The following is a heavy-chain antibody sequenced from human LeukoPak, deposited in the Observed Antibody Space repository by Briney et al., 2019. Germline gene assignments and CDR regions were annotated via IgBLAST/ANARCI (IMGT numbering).Heavy chain of an antibody. D-gene: IGHD2-2*01. J-gene: IGHJ4*02. CDR1: GFTFSSYA. Sequence: PGGSLRLSCAASGFTFSSYAMHWVRQAPGKGLEWVAVISYDGSNKYYADSVKGRFTISRDNSKNTLYLRMNSLRAEDTAVYYCARIDCSSTSCYEAGFDYWGQGTLVTVSS. CDR3: ARIDCSSTSCYEAGFDY. CDR2: ISYDGSNK. V-gene: IGHV3-30-3*01.